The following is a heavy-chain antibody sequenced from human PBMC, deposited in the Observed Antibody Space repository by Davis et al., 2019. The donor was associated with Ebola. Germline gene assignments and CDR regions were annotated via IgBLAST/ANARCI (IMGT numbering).Heavy chain of an antibody. CDR1: GFTFSNYW. D-gene: IGHD1-26*01. CDR3: ARRGSGGRSMDV. J-gene: IGHJ6*02. V-gene: IGHV4-34*01. Sequence: GSLRLSCATSGFTFSNYWMSWVRQAPGKGLEWIGEINHSGSTNYNPSLKSRVTISVDTSKNQFSLKLSSVTAADTAVYFCARRGSGGRSMDVWGQGTTVTVSS. CDR2: INHSGST.